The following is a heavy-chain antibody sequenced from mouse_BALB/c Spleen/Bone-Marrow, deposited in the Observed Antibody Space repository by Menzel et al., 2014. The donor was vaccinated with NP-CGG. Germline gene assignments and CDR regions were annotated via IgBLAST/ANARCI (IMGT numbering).Heavy chain of an antibody. CDR3: ARWEYYAMDY. D-gene: IGHD4-1*01. CDR1: GFNIKDSY. J-gene: IGHJ4*01. V-gene: IGHV14-3*02. CDR2: IDPANGNT. Sequence: VQLQQSGAELVKPGASVKLSCTASGFNIKDSYMHWVKQRPEQGLEWIGRIDPANGNTKYDPKFQGRATITADTSSNTAYLQLSSLTSEDTAVYYCARWEYYAMDYWGQGTSVTVSS.